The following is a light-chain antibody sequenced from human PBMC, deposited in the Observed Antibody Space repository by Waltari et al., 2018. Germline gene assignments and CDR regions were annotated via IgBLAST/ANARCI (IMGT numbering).Light chain of an antibody. CDR2: GAS. CDR3: QQYDNWPRT. J-gene: IGKJ1*01. V-gene: IGKV3-15*01. Sequence: EIVMTQSPATLSVSPGESATLSCRASQTINRNLVWYQQKPGQAPRLLNYGASTRATSIPARFSGSGSGTEFTLTISSLQSEDFAVYYCQQYDNWPRTFGQGTKVEIK. CDR1: QTINRN.